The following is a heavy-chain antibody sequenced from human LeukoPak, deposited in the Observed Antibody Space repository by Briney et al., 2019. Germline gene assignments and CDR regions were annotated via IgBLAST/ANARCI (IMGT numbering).Heavy chain of an antibody. D-gene: IGHD2-2*01. V-gene: IGHV3-20*04. Sequence: PGGSLRLSCAASGFTFDDYGMSWVRQAPGKGLEWVSGINWNGGSTGYADSVKGRFTISRDDAKNSLYLQMNSLRAEDTALYYCARLQVYCSSTSCRYYYMDVWGKGTTVTVSS. CDR2: INWNGGST. CDR3: ARLQVYCSSTSCRYYYMDV. CDR1: GFTFDDYG. J-gene: IGHJ6*03.